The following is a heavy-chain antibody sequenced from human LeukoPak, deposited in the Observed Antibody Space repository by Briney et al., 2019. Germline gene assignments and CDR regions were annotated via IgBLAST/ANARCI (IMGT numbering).Heavy chain of an antibody. D-gene: IGHD3-22*01. CDR2: IYTSGST. Sequence: SETLSLTCTVSGGSISSYYWSWIRQPPGKGLEWIGYIYTSGSTNYNPSLKSRVTISVDTSKNQFSLKLSSVSAADTAVYYCARVFGAYESRGFDHWGQGTLVTVSS. CDR3: ARVFGAYESRGFDH. J-gene: IGHJ4*02. V-gene: IGHV4-4*09. CDR1: GGSISSYY.